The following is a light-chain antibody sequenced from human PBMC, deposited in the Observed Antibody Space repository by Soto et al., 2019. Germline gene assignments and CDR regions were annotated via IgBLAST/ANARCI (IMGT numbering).Light chain of an antibody. J-gene: IGKJ2*01. V-gene: IGKV1-8*01. Sequence: AIRMTQSPSSLSASTGDRVTITCRASQGISSYLAWYQQKPGKAPKLLIYAASTLQSGVPSRFSGSGSGTDFTLTISCLQSEDFATYYCQQYYSYHPTFGQGTKLEIK. CDR2: AAS. CDR3: QQYYSYHPT. CDR1: QGISSY.